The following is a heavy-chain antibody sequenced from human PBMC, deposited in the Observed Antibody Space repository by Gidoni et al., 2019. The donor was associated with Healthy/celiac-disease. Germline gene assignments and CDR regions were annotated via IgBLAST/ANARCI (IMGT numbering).Heavy chain of an antibody. V-gene: IGHV1-69*01. Sequence: QVQLVQSGAEVKKPGSSVKVSCKASGGTFSSYAISWGRQAPGQGLEWMGGIIPIFGTANYAQKFQGRVTITADESTSTAYMELSSLRSEDTAVYYCARDRNPGESGQVGATSWPFDYWGQGTLVTVSS. CDR2: IIPIFGTA. CDR1: GGTFSSYA. D-gene: IGHD1-26*01. J-gene: IGHJ4*02. CDR3: ARDRNPGESGQVGATSWPFDY.